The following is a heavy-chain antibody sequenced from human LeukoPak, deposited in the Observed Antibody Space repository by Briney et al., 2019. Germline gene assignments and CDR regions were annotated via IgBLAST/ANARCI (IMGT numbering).Heavy chain of an antibody. V-gene: IGHV1-24*01. CDR2: FDPDDGET. Sequence: SVTVSCKVSGYTLTELSMHWVRQAPGQGIEWMGGFDPDDGETIYAQKFQGRVTMTEDTSTDTAYMELSSLRSEDTAVYYCATDRLGRSYYQLYYFDYWGQGTLVTVSS. CDR1: GYTLTELS. D-gene: IGHD3-10*01. J-gene: IGHJ4*02. CDR3: ATDRLGRSYYQLYYFDY.